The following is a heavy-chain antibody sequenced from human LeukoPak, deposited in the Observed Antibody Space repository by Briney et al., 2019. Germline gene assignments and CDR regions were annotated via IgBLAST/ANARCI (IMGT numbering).Heavy chain of an antibody. CDR1: GYTFTGYY. Sequence: ASVKVSCKASGYTFTGYYMHWVRQAPGHGLEWMGWINPNSGGTNYAQKFQGRVTMTRDTSISTAYMELSRLRSDDTAVYYCAKTGGCSGTSCFRYPFYFDSWGLGTLVTVSS. D-gene: IGHD2-2*01. J-gene: IGHJ4*02. CDR3: AKTGGCSGTSCFRYPFYFDS. CDR2: INPNSGGT. V-gene: IGHV1-2*02.